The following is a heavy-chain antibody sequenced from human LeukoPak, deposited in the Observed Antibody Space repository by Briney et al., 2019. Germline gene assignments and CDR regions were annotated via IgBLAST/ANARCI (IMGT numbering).Heavy chain of an antibody. J-gene: IGHJ3*02. V-gene: IGHV4-39*01. CDR2: IYYSGST. CDR3: ASGRPATDAFDI. CDR1: GASISTNTYY. D-gene: IGHD2-2*01. Sequence: SETLSLTCTVSGASISTNTYYWGWSRQPPGKGLEWIGSIYYSGSTYDNPSLKSRVTISVDTSKNQFSLKLSSVTAADTAVYYCASGRPATDAFDIWGQGTMVTVSS.